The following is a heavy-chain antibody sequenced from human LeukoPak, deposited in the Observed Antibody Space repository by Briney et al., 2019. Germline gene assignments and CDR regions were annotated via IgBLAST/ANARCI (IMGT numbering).Heavy chain of an antibody. Sequence: GGSLRLSCAASGFTFSSYSMNWVRQAPGKGLEWVSSISSNSSYIYYADSVKGRFTISRDNAKNSLYLQMNSLRAEDTAVYYCARDRVLRLRASYYYYGMDVWGQGTTVTVSS. D-gene: IGHD5-12*01. CDR2: ISSNSSYI. CDR1: GFTFSSYS. V-gene: IGHV3-21*01. J-gene: IGHJ6*02. CDR3: ARDRVLRLRASYYYYGMDV.